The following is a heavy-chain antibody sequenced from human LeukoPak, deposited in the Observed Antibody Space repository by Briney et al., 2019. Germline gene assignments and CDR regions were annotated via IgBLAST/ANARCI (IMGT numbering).Heavy chain of an antibody. J-gene: IGHJ3*02. V-gene: IGHV3-21*01. CDR1: GFTFSSYS. Sequence: GGSLRLSCAASGFTFSSYSMNWVRQAPGKGLEWVSSISSSSSYIYYADSVKGRFTISRDNAKNSLYLQMNSLRAEDTAVYYCARAREGLWFGELFSHDAFDIWGQGTMVTVSS. CDR2: ISSSSSYI. CDR3: ARAREGLWFGELFSHDAFDI. D-gene: IGHD3-10*01.